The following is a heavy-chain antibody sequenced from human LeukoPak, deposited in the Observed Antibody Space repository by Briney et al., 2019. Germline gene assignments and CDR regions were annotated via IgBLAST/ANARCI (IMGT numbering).Heavy chain of an antibody. CDR2: INHSGST. CDR1: GGSFSGYY. CDR3: ARGRGEVVVVPAAMGTRPTYYFDY. Sequence: SETLSLTRAVYGGSFSGYYWSWIRQPPGKGLEWIGEINHSGSTNYNPSLKSRVTISVDTSKNQFSLKLSSVTAADTAVYYCARGRGEVVVVPAAMGTRPTYYFDYWGQGTLVTVSS. J-gene: IGHJ4*02. D-gene: IGHD2-2*01. V-gene: IGHV4-34*01.